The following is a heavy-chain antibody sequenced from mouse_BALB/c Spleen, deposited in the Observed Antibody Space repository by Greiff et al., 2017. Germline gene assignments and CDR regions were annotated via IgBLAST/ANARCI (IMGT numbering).Heavy chain of an antibody. Sequence: EVQLVESGGGLVKPGGSLNLSCAASGFAFSSYDMSWVRQTPEKRLEWVAYISSGGGSTYYPDTVKGRFTISRDNAKNTLYLQMSSLKSEDTAMYYCARQGDYYYAMDYWGQGTSVTVSS. CDR1: GFAFSSYD. CDR3: ARQGDYYYAMDY. CDR2: ISSGGGST. D-gene: IGHD2-4*01. V-gene: IGHV5-12-1*01. J-gene: IGHJ4*01.